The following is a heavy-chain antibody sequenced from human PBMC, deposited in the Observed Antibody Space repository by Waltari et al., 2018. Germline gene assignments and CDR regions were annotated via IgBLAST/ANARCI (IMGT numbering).Heavy chain of an antibody. CDR1: GSISSTTYY. CDR2: MSSSGHT. J-gene: IGHJ3*02. Sequence: QLQLQESGPGLVKPSETLSLTCTVSGSISSTTYYWGWIRPPPGKGLEWIGSMSSSGHTYYNPSLKSRVTISVDTSKNQFSLGLSSVTAADTAVYYCARRSRGSGSYAFGAFDIWGQGTMVIVSS. V-gene: IGHV4-39*01. D-gene: IGHD1-26*01. CDR3: ARRSRGSGSYAFGAFDI.